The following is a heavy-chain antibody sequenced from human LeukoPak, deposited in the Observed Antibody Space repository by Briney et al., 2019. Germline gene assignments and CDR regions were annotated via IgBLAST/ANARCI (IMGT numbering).Heavy chain of an antibody. D-gene: IGHD6-13*01. CDR2: ISAYNGNT. CDR3: ARFVLVPYYYYYGMDV. Sequence: ASVKVSCKASGYTFTGYYMHWVRQAPGQGLEWMGWISAYNGNTNYAQKFQGRVTMTTGTSTSTAYMELRSLRSDDTAVYYCARFVLVPYYYYYGMDVWGQGTTVTVSS. J-gene: IGHJ6*02. CDR1: GYTFTGYY. V-gene: IGHV1-18*04.